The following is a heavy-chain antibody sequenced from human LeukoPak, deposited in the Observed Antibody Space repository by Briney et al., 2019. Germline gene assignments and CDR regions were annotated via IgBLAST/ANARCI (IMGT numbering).Heavy chain of an antibody. CDR1: GFTFSSYA. D-gene: IGHD1-26*01. V-gene: IGHV3-64D*09. Sequence: GGSLRLSCSASGFTFSSYAMHWGRQAPGKGLEYVSAISSNGGSTYYADSVKGRFTISRDNSKNTLYLQMSSLRAEDTAVYYCVKGRVGATTDYWGQGTLVTVSS. CDR3: VKGRVGATTDY. J-gene: IGHJ4*02. CDR2: ISSNGGST.